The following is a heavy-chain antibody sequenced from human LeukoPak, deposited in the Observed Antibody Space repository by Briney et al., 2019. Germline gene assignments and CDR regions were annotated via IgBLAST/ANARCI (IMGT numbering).Heavy chain of an antibody. CDR3: ASGDNDPLFDY. V-gene: IGHV4-31*03. CDR2: IYYSGST. Sequence: SQTLSLSCTVSGGSISSGGYYWSWIRQHPGKGLEWIGSIYYSGSTNYNPSLQGRVTISLDTSRNQFSLKLSSVTAADTAVYYCASGDNDPLFDYWGQGTLVTVSS. CDR1: GGSISSGGYY. J-gene: IGHJ4*02. D-gene: IGHD1-1*01.